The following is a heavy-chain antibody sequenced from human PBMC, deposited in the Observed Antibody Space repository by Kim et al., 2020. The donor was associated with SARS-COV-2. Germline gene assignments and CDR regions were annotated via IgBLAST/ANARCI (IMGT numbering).Heavy chain of an antibody. CDR3: ARGWYRNNWFDP. D-gene: IGHD6-19*01. V-gene: IGHV1-18*01. Sequence: NYAQKLQGRVTMTTDTSTSTAYMELRGLRSDDTAVYYCARGWYRNNWFDPWGQGTLVTVSS. J-gene: IGHJ5*02.